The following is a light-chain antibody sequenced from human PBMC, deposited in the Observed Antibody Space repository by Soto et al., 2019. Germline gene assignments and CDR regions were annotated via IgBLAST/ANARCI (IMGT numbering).Light chain of an antibody. CDR3: MQSTQLPPT. V-gene: IGKV2D-29*02. J-gene: IGKJ5*01. CDR2: EVS. Sequence: VMTQTPLSLSVAPGQPASISCKSSQSLLHITGETFLFWYLQKPGQSPQRLIYEVSTRVSGVPDRFSGSGSGTDFTLEISRVETDDVGIYYCMQSTQLPPTFGQGTRLGIE. CDR1: QSLLHITGETF.